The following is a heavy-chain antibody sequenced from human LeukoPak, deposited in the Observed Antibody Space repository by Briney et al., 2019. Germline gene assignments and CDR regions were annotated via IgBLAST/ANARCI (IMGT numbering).Heavy chain of an antibody. CDR3: ARAKDSRSRIFDS. Sequence: PSETLSLTCAASDGSIKDYYWSWIRQPPGKGLEWIGYIYFHGTTTYNPSLRGRGTISLDTSNNHFSLILTSVTPSDTAAYYCARAKDSRSRIFDSWGQGTLVTVSS. CDR2: IYFHGTT. V-gene: IGHV4-59*01. CDR1: DGSIKDYY. J-gene: IGHJ4*02. D-gene: IGHD3-16*02.